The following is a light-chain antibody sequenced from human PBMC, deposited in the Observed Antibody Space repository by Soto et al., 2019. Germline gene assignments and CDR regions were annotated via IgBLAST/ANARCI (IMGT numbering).Light chain of an antibody. CDR2: GAS. CDR1: PSVSNN. CDR3: QQYNNWPLT. J-gene: IGKJ4*01. Sequence: EIVMTQSPATLSVSPGERATLSCRASPSVSNNLAWYQQKPGQAPRLLIYGASSRATGIPARFSGSGSGTEFTLTISSLQSEDFAVYYCQQYNNWPLTFGGGTKVEIK. V-gene: IGKV3-15*01.